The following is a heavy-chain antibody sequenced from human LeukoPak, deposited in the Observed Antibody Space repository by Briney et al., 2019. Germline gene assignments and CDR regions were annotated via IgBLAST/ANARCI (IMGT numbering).Heavy chain of an antibody. CDR1: GGTFGSYA. CDR2: IIPIFGTA. J-gene: IGHJ3*02. D-gene: IGHD3-9*01. Sequence: SVKVSCKASGGTFGSYAISWVRQAPGQGLEWMGGIIPIFGTANYAQKFQGRVTITTDESTSTAYMELSSLRSEYTAEYYCARDIHDWAFDIWGQGTMVTVSS. CDR3: ARDIHDWAFDI. V-gene: IGHV1-69*05.